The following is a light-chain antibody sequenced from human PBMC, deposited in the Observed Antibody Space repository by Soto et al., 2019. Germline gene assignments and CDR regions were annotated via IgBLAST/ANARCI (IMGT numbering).Light chain of an antibody. CDR2: DAS. V-gene: IGKV1-5*01. CDR1: QSISSW. CDR3: QQYDIYSRT. Sequence: IQMTQSPSPLSASVGDRVTITCRASQSISSWLAWYQQKPGKAPKLLIYDASTLQSGVPSRFSGSGSGTKFTLTISSLQPDDFATYYCQQYDIYSRTFGQGTKV. J-gene: IGKJ1*01.